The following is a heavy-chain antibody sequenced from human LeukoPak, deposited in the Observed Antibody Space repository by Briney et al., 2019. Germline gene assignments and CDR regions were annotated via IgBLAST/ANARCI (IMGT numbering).Heavy chain of an antibody. CDR2: IYTSGST. CDR3: ARDRVFHLYYMDV. D-gene: IGHD6-13*01. J-gene: IGHJ6*03. Sequence: PSETLSLTCTVPGGSISSYYWSWIRQPAGKGLEWIGRIYTSGSTNYNPSLKSRVTMSVDTSKNQFSLKLSTVTAADTAVYYCARDRVFHLYYMDVWGKGTTVTVSS. CDR1: GGSISSYY. V-gene: IGHV4-4*07.